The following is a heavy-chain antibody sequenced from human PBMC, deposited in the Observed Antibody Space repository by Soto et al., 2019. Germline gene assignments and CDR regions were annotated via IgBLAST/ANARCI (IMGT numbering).Heavy chain of an antibody. D-gene: IGHD5-12*01. CDR3: ARDQFSIVATPGDAFDI. J-gene: IGHJ3*02. V-gene: IGHV1-18*01. Sequence: ASVKVSCKASGYTFTSYGISWVRQAPGQGLEWMGWISAYNGNTNYAQKLQGRVTMTTDTSTSTAYMELRSLRSDDTAVYYCARDQFSIVATPGDAFDIWGQGTMVTVS. CDR2: ISAYNGNT. CDR1: GYTFTSYG.